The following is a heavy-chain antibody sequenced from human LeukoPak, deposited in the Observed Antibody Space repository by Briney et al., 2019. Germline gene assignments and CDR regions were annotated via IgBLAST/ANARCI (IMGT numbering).Heavy chain of an antibody. J-gene: IGHJ5*02. CDR2: IYYSGST. D-gene: IGHD2-2*01. Sequence: SETLSLTCTVPGGSISSYYWSWIRQPPGKGLEWIGYIYYSGSTNYNPSLKSRVTISVDTSKNQFSLKLSSVTAADTAVYYCARELYCSSTSCHGVWFDPWGQGTLVTVSS. CDR1: GGSISSYY. V-gene: IGHV4-59*01. CDR3: ARELYCSSTSCHGVWFDP.